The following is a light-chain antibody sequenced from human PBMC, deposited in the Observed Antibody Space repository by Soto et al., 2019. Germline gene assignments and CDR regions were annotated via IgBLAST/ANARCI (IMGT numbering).Light chain of an antibody. CDR1: NIGSKS. Sequence: SYELTQPPSVSVAPGKTARITCGGNNIGSKSVHWYQQKPGQAPVRVIYYDSDRPSGIPERFSGSNSGNTATLTISRVEAGDEADYYCQVWDSSSDHPFVVFGGGTKLTVL. CDR3: QVWDSSSDHPFVV. J-gene: IGLJ2*01. CDR2: YDS. V-gene: IGLV3-21*04.